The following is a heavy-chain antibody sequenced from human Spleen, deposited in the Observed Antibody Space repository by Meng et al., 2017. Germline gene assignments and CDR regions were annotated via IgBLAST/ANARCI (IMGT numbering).Heavy chain of an antibody. J-gene: IGHJ4*02. D-gene: IGHD3-22*01. CDR1: GGSIRNDQW. CDR2: IYHSGST. V-gene: IGHV4-4*02. CDR3: ARGVDESSGYYYVG. Sequence: QVQLQESGPGLVKPSGTLSLTCDVSGGSIRNDQWWSWVRQPPGKGLEWIGEIYHSGSTFYSPSLKSRVTISVDTSKNQFSLKLKSVTAADTAVYYCARGVDESSGYYYVGWGQGTLVTVSS.